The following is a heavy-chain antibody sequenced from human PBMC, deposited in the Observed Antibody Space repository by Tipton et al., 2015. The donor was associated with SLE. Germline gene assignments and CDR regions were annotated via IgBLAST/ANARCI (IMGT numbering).Heavy chain of an antibody. Sequence: TLSLTCAVYGGSFSGYYWSWIRQPPGKGLEWIGEINHSGSTYYNPSLQSRVTISVDTSKNQFSLKLSSVTAADTAVYYCAREKAGEEAFDIWGQGTMVTVSS. J-gene: IGHJ3*02. CDR3: AREKAGEEAFDI. D-gene: IGHD7-27*01. V-gene: IGHV4-34*01. CDR2: INHSGST. CDR1: GGSFSGYY.